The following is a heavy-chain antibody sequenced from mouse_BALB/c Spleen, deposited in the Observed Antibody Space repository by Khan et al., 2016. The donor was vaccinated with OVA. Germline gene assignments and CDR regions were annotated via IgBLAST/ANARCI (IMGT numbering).Heavy chain of an antibody. Sequence: QVRLQQSGAELARPGASVKMSCKASGYTFTSYSMHWIKQRPGQGLEWIGNINPSNADTNYNQKFKDKATLTADKSSSTAYMQLSSLTSEDSAVYYCSRDFHYYGSSGALDYWGQGTSVTVSS. V-gene: IGHV1-4*01. D-gene: IGHD1-1*01. J-gene: IGHJ4*01. CDR3: SRDFHYYGSSGALDY. CDR1: GYTFTSYS. CDR2: INPSNADT.